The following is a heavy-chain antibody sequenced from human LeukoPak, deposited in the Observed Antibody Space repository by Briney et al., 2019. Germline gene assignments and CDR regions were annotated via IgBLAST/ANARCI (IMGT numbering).Heavy chain of an antibody. CDR3: AKDRSFGLSYYFDY. D-gene: IGHD6-13*01. V-gene: IGHV3-23*01. CDR1: GFTFSSYG. Sequence: PGGSLRLSCAASGFTFSSYGMHWVRQAPGKGLEWVSAISGSGGSTYYADSVKGRFTISRDNSKNTLYLQMNSLRAEDTAVYYCAKDRSFGLSYYFDYWGQGTLVTVSS. J-gene: IGHJ4*02. CDR2: ISGSGGST.